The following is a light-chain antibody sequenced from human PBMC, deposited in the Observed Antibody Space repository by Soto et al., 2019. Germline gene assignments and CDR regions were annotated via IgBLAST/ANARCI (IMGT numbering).Light chain of an antibody. V-gene: IGKV1-5*01. Sequence: DIQMTQSPSTLSASVGDTVTVTCRASQSVSGWLAWYQQKPGKAPKLLIYDASSLESGVPSRFSGSGSGTEFTLTISSLQPDDFATYYCQQYNSIRWTFGQGTKVDIK. CDR1: QSVSGW. J-gene: IGKJ1*01. CDR3: QQYNSIRWT. CDR2: DAS.